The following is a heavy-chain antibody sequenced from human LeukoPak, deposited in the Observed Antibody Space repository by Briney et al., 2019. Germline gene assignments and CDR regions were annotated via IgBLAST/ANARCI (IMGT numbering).Heavy chain of an antibody. CDR1: GGSISSSSYY. CDR2: IYYSGST. Sequence: SETLSLTCTVSGGSISSSSYYWGWIRQPPGKGLEWIGSIYYSGSTYYNPSLKSRVTISVDTSKNQFSLKLSSVTALDTAVYYCARLDRSSFFDDWGQGTLVTVSS. J-gene: IGHJ4*02. D-gene: IGHD2-2*03. CDR3: ARLDRSSFFDD. V-gene: IGHV4-39*07.